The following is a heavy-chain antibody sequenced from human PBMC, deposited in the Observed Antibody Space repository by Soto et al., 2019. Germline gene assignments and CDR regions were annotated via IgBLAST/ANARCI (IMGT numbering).Heavy chain of an antibody. CDR2: INHSGST. CDR1: GGSFSGYY. J-gene: IGHJ4*02. Sequence: PSETLSLTCAVYGGSFSGYYWSWIRQPPGKGLEWIGEINHSGSTNYNPSLKSRVTISVDTSKNQFSLKLSSVTAVDTAVYYCARKSWGGSSWFYFDSRAQRNPVPVS. V-gene: IGHV4-34*01. CDR3: ARKSWGGSSWFYFDS. D-gene: IGHD6-13*01.